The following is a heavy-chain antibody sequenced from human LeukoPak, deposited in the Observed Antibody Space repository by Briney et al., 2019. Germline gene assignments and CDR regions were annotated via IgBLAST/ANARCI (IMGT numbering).Heavy chain of an antibody. J-gene: IGHJ2*01. Sequence: ASVKVSCKASGYTFTSYAMHWVRQAPGQRLEWMXWINAGNGDTKYSQKFQGRVTITRDTSASTAYMELSSLRSEDTAVYYCARGYGDYVWYFDLWGRGTLVTVSS. CDR1: GYTFTSYA. V-gene: IGHV1-3*01. CDR3: ARGYGDYVWYFDL. CDR2: INAGNGDT. D-gene: IGHD4-17*01.